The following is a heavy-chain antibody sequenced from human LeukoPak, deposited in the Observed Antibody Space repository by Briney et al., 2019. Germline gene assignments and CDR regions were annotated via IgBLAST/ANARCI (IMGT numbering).Heavy chain of an antibody. V-gene: IGHV1-2*02. CDR3: ARGTRGSYSSIHD. CDR1: GYTFSDYY. D-gene: IGHD1-26*01. J-gene: IGHJ4*02. Sequence: ASVRVSCKASGYTFSDYYIHWVRQAPGQGLEWVGWIDPNSGGTDSAQKLQGRVTMTRDTSISATYMELRTLTSDDTAVYYCARGTRGSYSSIHDWGQGTLVTVSS. CDR2: IDPNSGGT.